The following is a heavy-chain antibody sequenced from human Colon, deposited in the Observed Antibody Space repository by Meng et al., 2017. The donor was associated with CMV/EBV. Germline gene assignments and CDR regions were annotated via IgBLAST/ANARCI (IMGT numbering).Heavy chain of an antibody. V-gene: IGHV3-21*01. CDR3: AHSTKEDYDLWSGYYGYGMDV. D-gene: IGHD3-3*01. J-gene: IGHJ6*02. CDR1: GFTFSSYS. Sequence: GGSLRLSCAASGFTFSSYSMNWVRQAPGKGLEWVSSISSSSSYIYYADSVKGRFTISRDNAKNSLYLQMNSLRAEDTAVYYCAHSTKEDYDLWSGYYGYGMDVWGQGTTVTVSS. CDR2: ISSSSSYI.